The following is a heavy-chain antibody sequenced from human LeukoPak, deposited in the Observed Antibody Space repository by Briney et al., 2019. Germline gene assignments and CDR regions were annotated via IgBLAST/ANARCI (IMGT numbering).Heavy chain of an antibody. V-gene: IGHV4-4*07. CDR1: GGSIDAYY. CDR2: MFTSGDT. CDR3: ARDTVFGVQYPGFYGLDQ. Sequence: RPSETLSLTCTVSGGSIDAYYWTWIRQPGGKRLEWLGRMFTSGDTYYNPSLRGRLTISLDTAKNQIFLKLTSVTAADTAVYFCARDTVFGVQYPGFYGLDQWGQGALVTVSS. D-gene: IGHD3-3*01. J-gene: IGHJ4*02.